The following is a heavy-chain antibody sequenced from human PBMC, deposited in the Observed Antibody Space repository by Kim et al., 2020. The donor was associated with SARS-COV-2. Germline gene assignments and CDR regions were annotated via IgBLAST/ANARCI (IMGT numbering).Heavy chain of an antibody. D-gene: IGHD3-10*01. J-gene: IGHJ3*02. CDR3: ARAMVRGDPGAFDI. Sequence: GGSLRLSCAASGFTVSSNYMSWVRQAPGKGLEWVSVIYSGGSTYYADSVKGRFTISRHNSKNTLYLQMNSLRAEDTAVYYCARAMVRGDPGAFDIWGQGTMVTVSS. V-gene: IGHV3-53*04. CDR1: GFTVSSNY. CDR2: IYSGGST.